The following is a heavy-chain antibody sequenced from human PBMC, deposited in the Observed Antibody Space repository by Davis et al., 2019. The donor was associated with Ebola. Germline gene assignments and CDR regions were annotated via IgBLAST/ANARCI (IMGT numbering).Heavy chain of an antibody. CDR3: ARDLGIAVARAQRKGYYGMDV. V-gene: IGHV3-30-3*01. CDR2: ISYDGSNK. CDR1: GFTFSGSA. J-gene: IGHJ6*02. Sequence: GESLKISCAASGFTFSGSAMHWVRQAPGKGLEWVAVISYDGSNKYYADSVKGRFTISRDNSKNTLYLQMNSLRAEDTAVYYCARDLGIAVARAQRKGYYGMDVWGQGTTVTVSS. D-gene: IGHD6-19*01.